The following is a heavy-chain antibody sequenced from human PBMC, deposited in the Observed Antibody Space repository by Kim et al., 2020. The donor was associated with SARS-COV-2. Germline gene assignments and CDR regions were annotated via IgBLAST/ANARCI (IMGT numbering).Heavy chain of an antibody. D-gene: IGHD5-18*01. CDR3: AREDTEDYYYGMDV. V-gene: IGHV3-21*01. CDR2: ISSSSSYI. CDR1: GFTFSSYS. J-gene: IGHJ6*02. Sequence: GGSLRLSCAASGFTFSSYSMNWVRQAPGKGLEWVSSISSSSSYIYYADSVKGRFTISRDNAKNSLYLQMNSLRAEDTAVYYCAREDTEDYYYGMDVWGQGTPVPLSS.